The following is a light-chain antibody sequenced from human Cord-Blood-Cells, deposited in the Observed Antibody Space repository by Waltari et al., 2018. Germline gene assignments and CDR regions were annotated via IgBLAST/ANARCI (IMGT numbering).Light chain of an antibody. J-gene: IGKJ3*01. CDR2: GAS. CDR1: QSVSSN. Sequence: EIVMTQSPATLSVSTGERATLSCRASQSVSSNLAWYQQKPGEAPRPLIYGASTRATGIPARFSGSGSGTEFTLTISSLQSEDFAVYYCQQYNNWPFTFGPGTKVDIK. V-gene: IGKV3-15*01. CDR3: QQYNNWPFT.